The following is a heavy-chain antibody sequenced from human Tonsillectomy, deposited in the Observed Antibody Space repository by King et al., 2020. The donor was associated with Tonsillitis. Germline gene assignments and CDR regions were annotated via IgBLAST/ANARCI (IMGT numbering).Heavy chain of an antibody. CDR3: ARPYGSGSAVLSWFDP. V-gene: IGHV1-2*02. Sequence: HVQLVQSGAEVKKPGASVKVSCKASGYTFTGYYMHWVRQAPGQGLEWMGWINPNSGGTNYAQKFQGRVTMTRDTSISTAYMELSRLRSDDTAVYYCARPYGSGSAVLSWFDPWGQGTLVTVSS. CDR1: GYTFTGYY. D-gene: IGHD3-10*01. CDR2: INPNSGGT. J-gene: IGHJ5*02.